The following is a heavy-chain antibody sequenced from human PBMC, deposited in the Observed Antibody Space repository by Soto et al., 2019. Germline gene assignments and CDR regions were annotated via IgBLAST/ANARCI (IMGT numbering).Heavy chain of an antibody. Sequence: ASVKVSCKASGYTFTSYGISWVRQAPGQGLEWMGWISAYNGNTNYAQKLQGRVTMTTDTSTSTAYMELRSLRSDDTAVYYCARYIGSTVTTLNSWFDPWGQGTLVTVSS. CDR1: GYTFTSYG. CDR3: ARYIGSTVTTLNSWFDP. CDR2: ISAYNGNT. D-gene: IGHD4-17*01. V-gene: IGHV1-18*01. J-gene: IGHJ5*02.